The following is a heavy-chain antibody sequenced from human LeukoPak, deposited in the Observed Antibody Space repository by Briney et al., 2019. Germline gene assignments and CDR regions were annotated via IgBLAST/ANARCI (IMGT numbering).Heavy chain of an antibody. V-gene: IGHV3-11*04. J-gene: IGHJ6*03. CDR1: GFTFSDYY. Sequence: GGSLRLSCAASGFTFSDYYMSWIRQAPGKGLEWVSYISSSGSTIYYADSVKGRFTISRDNAKNSLYLQMNSLRAEDTAVYYCARDYYGSGNYCYYYYMDVWGKGTTVTVSS. CDR3: ARDYYGSGNYCYYYYMDV. CDR2: ISSSGSTI. D-gene: IGHD3-10*01.